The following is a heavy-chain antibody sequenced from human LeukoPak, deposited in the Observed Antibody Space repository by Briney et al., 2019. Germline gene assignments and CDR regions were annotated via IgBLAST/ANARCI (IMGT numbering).Heavy chain of an antibody. CDR1: GFTFSSYG. V-gene: IGHV3-23*01. Sequence: PGGSLRLSCAASGFTFSSYGMSWVRQAPGKGLEWVSAISGSGGTTYYADSVKGRFTISRDNSKNTLYLQMNSLRAEDTAIYYCAKSRVSGWYYFDYWGQGTLVTVSS. CDR3: AKSRVSGWYYFDY. J-gene: IGHJ4*02. CDR2: ISGSGGTT. D-gene: IGHD5/OR15-5a*01.